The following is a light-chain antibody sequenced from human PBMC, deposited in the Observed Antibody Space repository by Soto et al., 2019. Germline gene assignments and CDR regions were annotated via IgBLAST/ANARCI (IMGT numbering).Light chain of an antibody. CDR2: DAS. CDR1: QSISNY. Sequence: DIQMTQSPSTLYASVGDRFTITCRASQSISNYVNWYQQKSGKAPKLLIYDASSLQSGVPSRFSGSGFGTDFTLTISSLQPQDFGTYYCQQVFNTPVTFGQGTRLEI. V-gene: IGKV1-39*01. CDR3: QQVFNTPVT. J-gene: IGKJ5*01.